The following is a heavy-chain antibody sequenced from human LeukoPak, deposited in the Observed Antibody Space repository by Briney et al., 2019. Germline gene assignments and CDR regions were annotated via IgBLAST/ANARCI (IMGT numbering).Heavy chain of an antibody. CDR3: ARGPYSRPYDY. J-gene: IGHJ4*02. D-gene: IGHD6-13*01. V-gene: IGHV3-9*01. CDR1: GFTFDDYA. CDR2: ISWNSGSI. Sequence: PGGSLRLSCAASGFTFDDYAMHWVRQAPGKGLEWVSGISWNSGSIGYADSVKGRFTISRDNSKNTLYLQMNSLRAEDTAVYYCARGPYSRPYDYWGQGTLVTVSS.